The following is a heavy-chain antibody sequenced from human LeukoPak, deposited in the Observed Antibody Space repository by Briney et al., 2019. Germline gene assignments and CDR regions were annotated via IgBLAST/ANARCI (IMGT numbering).Heavy chain of an antibody. CDR2: IYTSGST. CDR1: GVSISNWY. CDR3: ARKLASSTLKAGAFDI. V-gene: IGHV4-4*07. Sequence: SETLSLTCTVSGVSISNWYWSWFRQPAGKGLEWIGRIYTSGSTNYNPSLKSRVTMSVYTSKNQISLKLTSVTAADTAVYYCARKLASSTLKAGAFDIWGQGTMVTVSS. D-gene: IGHD2-2*01. J-gene: IGHJ3*02.